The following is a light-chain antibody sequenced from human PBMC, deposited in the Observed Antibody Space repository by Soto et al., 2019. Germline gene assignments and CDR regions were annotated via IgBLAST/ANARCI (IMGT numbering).Light chain of an antibody. CDR1: QSVRSNY. J-gene: IGKJ4*01. Sequence: EIVLTQSPGTLSLSSGERATLSCRASQSVRSNYLAWYQQKPGQAPRLLIYGASSRATGIPDRFGGSGSGTDFTLTISRLEPEDFAVHYCQQYASSPLTFGGGTKVEIK. V-gene: IGKV3-20*01. CDR2: GAS. CDR3: QQYASSPLT.